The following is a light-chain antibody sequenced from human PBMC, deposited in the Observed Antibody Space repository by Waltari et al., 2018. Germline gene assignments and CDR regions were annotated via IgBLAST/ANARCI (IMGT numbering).Light chain of an antibody. V-gene: IGKV1-5*01. CDR3: QQYNSYSL. Sequence: DIQMTQSPSTLSASVGDRFTTTCRASQSISSWLAWYQQKPGKAPKLLIYDASSLESGVPSRFSGSGSGTEFTLTISSLQPDDFATYYCQQYNSYSLFGQGTKLEIK. CDR1: QSISSW. CDR2: DAS. J-gene: IGKJ2*01.